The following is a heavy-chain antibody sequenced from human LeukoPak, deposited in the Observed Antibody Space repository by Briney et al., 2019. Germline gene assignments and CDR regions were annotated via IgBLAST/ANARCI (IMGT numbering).Heavy chain of an antibody. Sequence: SETLSLTCTVSGGSISSYYWGWIRQPPGKGLEWIGSIYYSGSTYYNPSLKSRVTISVDTSKNQFSLKLSSVTAADTAVYYCASIRNRGVISYWGQGTLVTVSS. CDR3: ASIRNRGVISY. V-gene: IGHV4-39*07. CDR1: GGSISSYY. D-gene: IGHD3-10*01. J-gene: IGHJ4*02. CDR2: IYYSGST.